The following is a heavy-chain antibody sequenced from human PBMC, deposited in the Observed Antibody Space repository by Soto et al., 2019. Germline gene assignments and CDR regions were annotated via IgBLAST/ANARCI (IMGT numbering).Heavy chain of an antibody. V-gene: IGHV3-74*01. CDR2: INTDGSTT. D-gene: IGHD3-16*01. CDR1: GFTFSNYW. CDR3: ARDLGGYASH. J-gene: IGHJ4*02. Sequence: EVQLVESGGGLVQPGGSLRLSCAASGFTFSNYWMHWVRQAPGKGPVWVSRINTDGSTTNYADSVKGRFTISRDNAKNPLYLQTNRLGAEDTAVYYCARDLGGYASHWGQGTLVTVSS.